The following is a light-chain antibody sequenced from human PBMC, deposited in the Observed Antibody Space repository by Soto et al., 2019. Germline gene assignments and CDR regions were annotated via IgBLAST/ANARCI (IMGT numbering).Light chain of an antibody. J-gene: IGLJ1*01. CDR2: DVS. CDR3: GSYSSSSTLPHYV. CDR1: SSDVGGYNY. Sequence: QSVLTQPASVSGSPGQSITISCTGTSSDVGGYNYVSWYQHHPGSSPKLTIFDVSDRPSGISDRFSGSKSGNTASLTISGLQAEDEADYYCGSYSSSSTLPHYVFGTGTKVTVL. V-gene: IGLV2-14*03.